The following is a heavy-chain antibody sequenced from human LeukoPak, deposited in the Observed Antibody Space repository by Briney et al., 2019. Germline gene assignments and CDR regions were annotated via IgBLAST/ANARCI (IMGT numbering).Heavy chain of an antibody. Sequence: PGRSLRLSCAASGLTFSSYGMHWVRQAPGKGLEWVAVIPYDGSNKYYADSVKGRFTISRDNSKNTLYLQMNSLRAEDTAVYYCAKKELDLDYWGQGTLVTVSA. CDR3: AKKELDLDY. V-gene: IGHV3-30*19. CDR2: IPYDGSNK. J-gene: IGHJ4*02. CDR1: GLTFSSYG. D-gene: IGHD1-1*01.